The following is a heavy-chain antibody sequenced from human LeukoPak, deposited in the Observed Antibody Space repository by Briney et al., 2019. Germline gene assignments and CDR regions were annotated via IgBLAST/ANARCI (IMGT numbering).Heavy chain of an antibody. CDR1: GGSISSSSYY. V-gene: IGHV4-39*07. CDR2: IYYSGST. Sequence: SETLSLTCTVSGGSISSSSYYWGWIRQPPGKGLEWIGSIYYSGSTNYNPSLKSRVTISVDKSKNQFSLKLSSVTAADTAVYYCARFLWFGELFNWFDPWGQGTLVTVSS. CDR3: ARFLWFGELFNWFDP. J-gene: IGHJ5*02. D-gene: IGHD3-10*01.